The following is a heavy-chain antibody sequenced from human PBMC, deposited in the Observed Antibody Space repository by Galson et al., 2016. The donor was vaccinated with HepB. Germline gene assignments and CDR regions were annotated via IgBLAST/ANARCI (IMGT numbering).Heavy chain of an antibody. CDR2: ISWNSGAV. Sequence: SLRLSCAASGSTFDDYGMDWVRQAPGKGLEWDSGISWNSGAVGYADSVKGRFTISRDNAKNSLYLQMNSLRAEDTALYYCVKDRHYRCSSSTCYWEFDYWGQGTLVTVSA. D-gene: IGHD2-2*01. J-gene: IGHJ4*02. CDR1: GSTFDDYG. V-gene: IGHV3-9*01. CDR3: VKDRHYRCSSSTCYWEFDY.